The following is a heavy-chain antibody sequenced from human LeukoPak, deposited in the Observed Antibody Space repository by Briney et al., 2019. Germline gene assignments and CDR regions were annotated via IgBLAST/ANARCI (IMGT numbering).Heavy chain of an antibody. V-gene: IGHV3-30*02. Sequence: GGSLRLSCAVSGFTFSSYGMHWVRQAPGKGLEWVAFIRYDGSNKYYADSVKGRFTISRDNSKNTLYLQMNSLRAEDTAVYYCAKDAIVGATPFDYWGQGTLVTVSS. J-gene: IGHJ4*02. CDR1: GFTFSSYG. D-gene: IGHD1-26*01. CDR3: AKDAIVGATPFDY. CDR2: IRYDGSNK.